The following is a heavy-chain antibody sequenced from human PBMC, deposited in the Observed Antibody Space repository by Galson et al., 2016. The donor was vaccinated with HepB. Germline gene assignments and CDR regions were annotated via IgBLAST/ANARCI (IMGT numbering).Heavy chain of an antibody. CDR1: GFTFSSYT. D-gene: IGHD1-14*01. J-gene: IGHJ4*02. V-gene: IGHV3-23*01. CDR3: AKHRGRGTRNFEY. Sequence: SLRLSCAASGFTFSSYTMSWVRQAPGKGLEWVSDISDSGGATYYADSVKGRLTISRDNSKYMVYLQMNSLRAEDTALYYCAKHRGRGTRNFEYWGQGTLVTVSS. CDR2: ISDSGGAT.